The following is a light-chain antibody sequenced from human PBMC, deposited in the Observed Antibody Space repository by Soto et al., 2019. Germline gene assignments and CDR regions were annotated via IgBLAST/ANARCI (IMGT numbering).Light chain of an antibody. Sequence: SEMTQSPSILSASVVDRVTITCQAREDISNYLNFYHHKPGMAPRLLIYAASILQSGVPSRFRGSGYGKDFTITXXSMQPEDFATYYCLKDYNYPLTFGGGNKVDI. V-gene: IGKV1-6*01. CDR1: EDISNY. J-gene: IGKJ4*01. CDR2: AAS. CDR3: LKDYNYPLT.